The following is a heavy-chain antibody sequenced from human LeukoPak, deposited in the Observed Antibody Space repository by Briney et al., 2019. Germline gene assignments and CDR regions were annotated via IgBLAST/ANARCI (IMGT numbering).Heavy chain of an antibody. CDR3: ARVRTVVTALVYYFDY. Sequence: ASVKVSCRASGYTFTNYDISWVRQATGKGFEWLGWMNPNSGDTGYAQDFQGRVTITSDTYTSTAYMELSSLRSEDTAVYYCARVRTVVTALVYYFDYWGQGTLVTVS. D-gene: IGHD2-21*02. V-gene: IGHV1-8*03. J-gene: IGHJ4*02. CDR2: MNPNSGDT. CDR1: GYTFTNYD.